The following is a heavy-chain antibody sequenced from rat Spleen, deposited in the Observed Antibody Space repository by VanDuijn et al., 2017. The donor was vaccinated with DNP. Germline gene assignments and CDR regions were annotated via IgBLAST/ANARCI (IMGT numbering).Heavy chain of an antibody. J-gene: IGHJ4*01. V-gene: IGHV5-7*01. CDR3: ATHGSIATISTGAMDV. CDR1: GFTFSDYN. Sequence: EVQLVESGGGLVQPGRSLKLSCAASGFTFSDYNMAWVRQAPKKGLEWVATISYDGSSTYYRDSVKGRFTISRDNAKRTLYLQMDSLRSEDTATYYCATHGSIATISTGAMDVWGQGTSVTVSS. CDR2: ISYDGSST. D-gene: IGHD1-2*01.